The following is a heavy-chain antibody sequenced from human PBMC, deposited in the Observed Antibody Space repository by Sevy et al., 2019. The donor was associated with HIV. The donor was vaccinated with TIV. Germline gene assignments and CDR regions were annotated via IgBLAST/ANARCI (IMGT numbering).Heavy chain of an antibody. J-gene: IGHJ6*02. D-gene: IGHD3-10*01. CDR1: GYTFTSYA. Sequence: ASVKVSCKASGYTFTSYAMHWVRQAPGQRLEWMGWINAGNGNTKYSQKFQGRVTITRDTSASTAYMELSSLRSEDTAVYYCARLLKTYYYGSGSYSPNYYYYYGMDVWGQGTTVTVSS. V-gene: IGHV1-3*01. CDR2: INAGNGNT. CDR3: ARLLKTYYYGSGSYSPNYYYYYGMDV.